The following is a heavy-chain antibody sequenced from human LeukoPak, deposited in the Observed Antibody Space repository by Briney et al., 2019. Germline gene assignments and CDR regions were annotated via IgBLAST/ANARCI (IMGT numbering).Heavy chain of an antibody. CDR3: ARVLTGTTSDY. J-gene: IGHJ4*02. CDR2: IYYSGST. Sequence: PSETLSLTCTVSGGSISSYYWSWIWQPPGKGLEWIGYIYYSGSTNYNPSLKSRVTISVDTSKSQFSLKLSSVTAADTAVYYCARVLTGTTSDYWGQGTLVTVSS. CDR1: GGSISSYY. D-gene: IGHD1-20*01. V-gene: IGHV4-59*01.